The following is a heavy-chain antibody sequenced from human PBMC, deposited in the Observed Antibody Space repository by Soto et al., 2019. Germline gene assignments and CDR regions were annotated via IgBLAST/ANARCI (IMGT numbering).Heavy chain of an antibody. CDR1: GGTFSSSA. J-gene: IGHJ5*02. Sequence: SETVCCWASGGTFSSSAIILVRQAPGQGLEWMGGIIPIFGTANYAQKFQGRVTITADESTSTAYMELSSLRSEDTAVYYCARDKSGSYPFNWFDPWGQGTLVTVSS. CDR3: ARDKSGSYPFNWFDP. CDR2: IIPIFGTA. D-gene: IGHD1-26*01. V-gene: IGHV1-69*13.